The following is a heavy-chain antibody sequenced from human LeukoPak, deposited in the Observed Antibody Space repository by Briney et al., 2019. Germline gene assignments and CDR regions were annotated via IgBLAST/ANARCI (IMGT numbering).Heavy chain of an antibody. D-gene: IGHD2-2*01. CDR3: AKARLVVPAAMRGVTGWFDP. Sequence: GGSLRLSCAASGFTFSSYGMHWVRQAPGKGLEWVAVISYDGSNKYYADSVKGRFTISRDNSKNTLYLQMNSLRAEDTAVYYCAKARLVVPAAMRGVTGWFDPWGQGTLVTVSS. V-gene: IGHV3-33*05. CDR2: ISYDGSNK. CDR1: GFTFSSYG. J-gene: IGHJ5*02.